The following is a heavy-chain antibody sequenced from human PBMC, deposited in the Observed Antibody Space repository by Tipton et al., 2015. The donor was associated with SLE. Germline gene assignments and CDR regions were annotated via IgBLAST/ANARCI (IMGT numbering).Heavy chain of an antibody. V-gene: IGHV4-39*07. CDR3: ARARTYPYYYDSIGYHPN. D-gene: IGHD3-22*01. J-gene: IGHJ4*02. Sequence: TLSLTCTVSGGSISSGSYYWSWIRQPPGKGLEWIGSDYHSGRTYYNPSLKSRVTISVDTSKNQFSLKLSSVTAADTAVYYCARARTYPYYYDSIGYHPNWGQGTLVTVSS. CDR2: DYHSGRT. CDR1: GGSISSGSYY.